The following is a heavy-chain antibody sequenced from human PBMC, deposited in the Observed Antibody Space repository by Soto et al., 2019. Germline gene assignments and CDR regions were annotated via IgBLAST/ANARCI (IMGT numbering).Heavy chain of an antibody. CDR2: IYYSGST. CDR1: GGSISSDY. J-gene: IGHJ4*02. Sequence: SETLSLTCTVSGGSISSDYWSWIRQPPGKGLEWIGYIYYSGSTNYNPSLKSRVTISVDTSKNQFSLKLSSVTAADTAVYYCARAVNYYGSGSYYPFDYWGQGTLVTVSS. D-gene: IGHD3-10*01. CDR3: ARAVNYYGSGSYYPFDY. V-gene: IGHV4-59*01.